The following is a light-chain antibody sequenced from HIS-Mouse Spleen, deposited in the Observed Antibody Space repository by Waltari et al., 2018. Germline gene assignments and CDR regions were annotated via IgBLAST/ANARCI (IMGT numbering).Light chain of an antibody. CDR2: SNN. CDR3: AAWDDSLNGVV. J-gene: IGLJ2*01. CDR1: SSNIGSNT. V-gene: IGLV1-44*01. Sequence: QSVLTQPPSASGTPGQRVTISCSGSSSNIGSNTVNWYQQLPGTAPKLLIYSNNQRPSGVPDPFSGSKSGTSASLAISGLQSEDEADYYCAAWDDSLNGVVFGGGTKLTVL.